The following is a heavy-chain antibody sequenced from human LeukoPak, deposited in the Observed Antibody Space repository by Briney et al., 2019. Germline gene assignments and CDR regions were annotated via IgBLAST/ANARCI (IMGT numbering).Heavy chain of an antibody. CDR1: GFTFSSYG. Sequence: GGSLRLSCAASGFTFSSYGMHWVRQAPGKGLEWVLAISGSGGSTYYADSVKGRFTISRDNSKNTLYLQMNSLRAEDTAVYYCAKCKGWPQRLYYFDYWGQGTLVTVSS. D-gene: IGHD6-19*01. CDR2: ISGSGGST. V-gene: IGHV3-23*01. CDR3: AKCKGWPQRLYYFDY. J-gene: IGHJ4*02.